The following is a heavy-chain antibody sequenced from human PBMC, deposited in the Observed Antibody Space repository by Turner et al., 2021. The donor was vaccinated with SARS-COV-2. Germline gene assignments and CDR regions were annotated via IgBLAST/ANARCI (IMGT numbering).Heavy chain of an antibody. CDR1: GGSISSRSYY. CDR3: ARLVRRAEYYFDS. J-gene: IGHJ4*02. Sequence: QLQLQESGPGLLKPSETSSLTCTFSGGSISSRSYYWGWDRHVPGKGLVWIGSIYYSGGTYYNPSLKSRVTISVETAKNQFSLQLSYGTAADTAVYYCARLVRRAEYYFDSWGQGTLVTVSS. CDR2: IYYSGGT. D-gene: IGHD3-10*01. V-gene: IGHV4-39*01.